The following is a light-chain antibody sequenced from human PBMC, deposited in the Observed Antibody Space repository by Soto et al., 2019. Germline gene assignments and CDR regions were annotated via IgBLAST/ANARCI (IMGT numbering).Light chain of an antibody. V-gene: IGKV1-5*01. CDR2: DAS. J-gene: IGKJ1*01. CDR1: QSITNR. CDR3: QHYNSYSEA. Sequence: DIQMTQSPSTLSASLGDRVTITCRASQSITNRLAWYQQKPGKAPKVLIYDASNLEYGVPSRFSGSGSGTDFTLTISSLQPEDFATYYCQHYNSYSEAFGQGTKVDI.